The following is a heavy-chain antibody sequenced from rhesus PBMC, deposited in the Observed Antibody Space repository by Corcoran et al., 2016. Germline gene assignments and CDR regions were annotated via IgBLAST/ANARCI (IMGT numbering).Heavy chain of an antibody. CDR1: GASISSNH. J-gene: IGHJ5-1*01. CDR3: AGVRH. Sequence: QVQLQESGPGLVKPSETLPLTCAVAGASISSNHWSWIRQAPGMDLEWIGRIYGSGGRTDSNPSLRSRVTISIDTSKNQVSLKLSSVTAADTAVYYCAGVRHWGPGVLVTVSS. CDR2: IYGSGGRT. V-gene: IGHV4S2*01.